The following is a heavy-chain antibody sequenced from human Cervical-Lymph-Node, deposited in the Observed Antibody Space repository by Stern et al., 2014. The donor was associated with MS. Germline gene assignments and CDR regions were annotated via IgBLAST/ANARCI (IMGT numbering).Heavy chain of an antibody. CDR3: ARDRGSHSDY. J-gene: IGHJ4*02. V-gene: IGHV1-2*02. Sequence: VQLVESGAEVKKPGASVKVSCKASGYSFTAYFIHWVRQAPGHGLEWMGWISTDTGGANYAQRFQGRVTMTRDTSISTTYMELSRLRSDDTDVYYCARDRGSHSDYWGQGTLVTVSS. D-gene: IGHD1-26*01. CDR2: ISTDTGGA. CDR1: GYSFTAYF.